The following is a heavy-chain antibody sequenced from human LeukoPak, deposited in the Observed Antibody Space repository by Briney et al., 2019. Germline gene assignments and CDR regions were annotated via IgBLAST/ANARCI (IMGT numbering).Heavy chain of an antibody. CDR2: INHSGST. D-gene: IGHD1-14*01. V-gene: IGHV4-34*01. Sequence: YWSWIRQPPGKGLEWIGEINHSGSTNYNPSLKSRVTISVDTSKNQFSLTLSSVTAADTAVYYCARGSRYETNFDYWGQGTLVTVSS. J-gene: IGHJ4*02. CDR3: ARGSRYETNFDY. CDR1: Y.